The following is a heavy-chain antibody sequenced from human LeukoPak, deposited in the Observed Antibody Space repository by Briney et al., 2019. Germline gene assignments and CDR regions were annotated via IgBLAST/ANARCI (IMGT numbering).Heavy chain of an antibody. D-gene: IGHD5-18*01. V-gene: IGHV4-34*01. CDR2: INHSGST. Sequence: SETLSLTCAVYGGSFSGYYWTWIRLPPGKGREWIREINHSGSTNYNPSLKSRVTISVDTSKNQFSLKLSSVTAADTAVYYCARGPQQDTAMGALYYYGMDVWGQGTTVTVSS. J-gene: IGHJ6*02. CDR3: ARGPQQDTAMGALYYYGMDV. CDR1: GGSFSGYY.